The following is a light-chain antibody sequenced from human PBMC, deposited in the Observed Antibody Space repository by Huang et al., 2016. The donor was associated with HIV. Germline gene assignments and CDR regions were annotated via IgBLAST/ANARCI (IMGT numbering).Light chain of an antibody. CDR2: DSS. J-gene: IGKJ4*01. V-gene: IGKV3-11*01. CDR1: QNVSNY. CDR3: QQRGFWPLT. Sequence: EVVLTQSPATLSLSPGERGTLYCRVSQNVSNYLAWYQQRLGQPPRLLIYDSSHRATGTPARFSGGGSGTDFSLTISSLEPEDFAVYYCQQRGFWPLTFGGGTKVDMK.